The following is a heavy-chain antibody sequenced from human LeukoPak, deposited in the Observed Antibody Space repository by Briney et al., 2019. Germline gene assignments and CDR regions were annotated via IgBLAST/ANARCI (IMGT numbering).Heavy chain of an antibody. CDR3: ARDRSQEFDP. CDR1: GFTFSSYA. D-gene: IGHD3-10*01. Sequence: GGSLRLSCAASGFTFSSYAMSWVRQAPGKGLEWVAVISSDGTNKDYADSVKGRFSISRDNSKNTLYLQMNRLRADDTAVYYCARDRSQEFDPWGQGTLVTVSS. CDR2: ISSDGTNK. J-gene: IGHJ5*02. V-gene: IGHV3-30*04.